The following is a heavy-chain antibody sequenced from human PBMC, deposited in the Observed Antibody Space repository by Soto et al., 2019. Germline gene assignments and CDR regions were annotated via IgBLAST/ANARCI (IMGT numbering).Heavy chain of an antibody. CDR1: GFTFSSYG. Sequence: GGSLRLSCAASGFTFSSYGMHWVRQAPGKGLERVAVISYDGSNKYYADSVKGRFTISRDNSKNTLYLQMNSLRAEDTAVYYCARGITIFGVVTPPGYWGQGTLVTVSS. J-gene: IGHJ4*02. D-gene: IGHD3-3*01. CDR2: ISYDGSNK. V-gene: IGHV3-30*03. CDR3: ARGITIFGVVTPPGY.